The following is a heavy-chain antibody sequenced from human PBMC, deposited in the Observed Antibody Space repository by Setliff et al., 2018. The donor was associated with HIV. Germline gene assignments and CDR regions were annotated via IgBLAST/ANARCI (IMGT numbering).Heavy chain of an antibody. V-gene: IGHV3-48*01. D-gene: IGHD2-15*01. CDR3: ARAGVVEGYYYYYYMDV. Sequence: GGSLRLSCATSGFTFDSYSIIWVRQASGKGLEWVSYISGLGGGTIYYADSVRGRFTISRDDAEKSVYLQMNSLRAEDTAVYYCARAGVVEGYYYYYYMDVWGKGTTVTVSS. CDR2: ISGLGGGTI. J-gene: IGHJ6*03. CDR1: GFTFDSYS.